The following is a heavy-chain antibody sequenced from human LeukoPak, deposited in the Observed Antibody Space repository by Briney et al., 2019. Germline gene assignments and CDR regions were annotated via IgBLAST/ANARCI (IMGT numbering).Heavy chain of an antibody. J-gene: IGHJ1*01. V-gene: IGHV1-2*04. D-gene: IGHD6-13*01. CDR3: ARGSRIAAAGTRDEYFQH. Sequence: GASVKVSCKASGYTFTGYYMHWVRQAPGQGLEWMGWINPNSGGTNYAQKFQGWVTMTRDTPTSTAYMELSRLRSDDTAVYYCARGSRIAAAGTRDEYFQHWGQGTLVTVSS. CDR1: GYTFTGYY. CDR2: INPNSGGT.